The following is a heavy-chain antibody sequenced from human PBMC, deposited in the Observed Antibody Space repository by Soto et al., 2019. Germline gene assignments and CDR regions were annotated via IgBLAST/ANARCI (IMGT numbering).Heavy chain of an antibody. J-gene: IGHJ4*02. Sequence: PGGSLRLSCAASGFTFSSSAMSWVRQAPGKGLEWVSGITDSGGSTYYVDSVKGRFTISRDNSKNTLSLEMNSLRAEDTAVYYCEKDSGWLHYYWGQGTLVTVSS. CDR1: GFTFSSSA. CDR2: ITDSGGST. D-gene: IGHD5-12*01. CDR3: EKDSGWLHYY. V-gene: IGHV3-23*01.